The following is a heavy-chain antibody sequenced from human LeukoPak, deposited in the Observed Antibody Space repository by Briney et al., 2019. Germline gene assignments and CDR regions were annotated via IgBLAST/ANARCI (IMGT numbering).Heavy chain of an antibody. CDR1: GYTFTGYY. Sequence: GASVKVSCKASGYTFTGYYIHWVRQAPGQGLEWMGWINPNTGGTNYAHKFQGRVTMTRDTSISTAYMELSRLRSDDTAVYYCARERGYCSSTTCYTSDAFDIWGQGTMVTVS. V-gene: IGHV1-2*02. CDR2: INPNTGGT. J-gene: IGHJ3*02. CDR3: ARERGYCSSTTCYTSDAFDI. D-gene: IGHD2-2*02.